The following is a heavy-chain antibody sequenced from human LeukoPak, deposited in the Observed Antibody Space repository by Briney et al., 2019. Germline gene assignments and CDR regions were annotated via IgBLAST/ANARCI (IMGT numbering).Heavy chain of an antibody. J-gene: IGHJ4*02. Sequence: ASVKVSCKASGYTFTGYYMHWVRQAPGQGLEWMGWINPNSGNTGYAQKFQGRVTITADKSTSTAYMELSSLRSEDTAVYYCARERETSMYYYDSSGYYYPDYWGQGTLVTVSS. CDR3: ARERETSMYYYDSSGYYYPDY. CDR2: INPNSGNT. V-gene: IGHV1-8*03. CDR1: GYTFTGYY. D-gene: IGHD3-22*01.